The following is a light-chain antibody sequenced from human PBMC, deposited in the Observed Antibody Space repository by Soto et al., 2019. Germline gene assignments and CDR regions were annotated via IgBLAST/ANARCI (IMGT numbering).Light chain of an antibody. CDR1: QNVSVS. J-gene: IGKJ4*01. Sequence: IQMTQSPSTLSASVGDSVSITCRASQNVSVSLAWYQHKPGEAPKLLIYDVSNLETGVPSRFSGSGSGTEFSLTIRSLQPDDFATYYCQQLNSXPPTFGGGTKV. CDR3: QQLNSXPPT. CDR2: DVS. V-gene: IGKV1-5*01.